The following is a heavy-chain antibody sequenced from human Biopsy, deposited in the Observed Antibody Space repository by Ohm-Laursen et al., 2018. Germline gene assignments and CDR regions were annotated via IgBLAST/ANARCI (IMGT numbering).Heavy chain of an antibody. CDR2: ISDKANSYTT. Sequence: SLRLSCAASGFSFSDNYMDWVRQAPGKGLEWVGRISDKANSYTTDYAASVKGRFIISRDDSKNSLYLQMNSLKTEDTALYYCARAGRYCSGGGCYSWFDSWGQGTLVTVSS. CDR3: ARAGRYCSGGGCYSWFDS. J-gene: IGHJ5*01. D-gene: IGHD2-15*01. CDR1: GFSFSDNY. V-gene: IGHV3-72*01.